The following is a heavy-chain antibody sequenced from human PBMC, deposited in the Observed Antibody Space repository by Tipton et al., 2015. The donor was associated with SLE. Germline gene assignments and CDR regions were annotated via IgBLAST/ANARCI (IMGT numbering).Heavy chain of an antibody. J-gene: IGHJ4*02. D-gene: IGHD3-22*01. CDR3: AKDRGYYDSSGYYDY. CDR2: IQFDGNNK. Sequence: SLRLSCAASGFTFSSYGMLWVRQAPGKGLEWVAFIQFDGNNKYYADSVKGRFTISRDNSKNTLYLQMNSLRAEDTAVYYCAKDRGYYDSSGYYDYWGQGTLVTVSS. CDR1: GFTFSSYG. V-gene: IGHV3-30*02.